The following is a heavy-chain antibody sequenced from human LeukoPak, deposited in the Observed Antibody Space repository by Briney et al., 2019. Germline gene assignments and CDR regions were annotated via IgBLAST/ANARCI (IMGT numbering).Heavy chain of an antibody. CDR2: ISGSGGST. Sequence: SGGSLRLSCAASGFAFSSYAMSWVRQAPGKGLEWVSAISGSGGSTYYADSVKGRFTISRDNSKNTLYLQMNSLRAEDTAVYYCAKLHTIFGVGGSYTGIFDYWGQGTLATVSS. V-gene: IGHV3-23*01. CDR3: AKLHTIFGVGGSYTGIFDY. D-gene: IGHD3-3*01. J-gene: IGHJ4*02. CDR1: GFAFSSYA.